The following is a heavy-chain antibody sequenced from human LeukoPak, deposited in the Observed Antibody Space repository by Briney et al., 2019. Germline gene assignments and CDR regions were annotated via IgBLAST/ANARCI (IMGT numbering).Heavy chain of an antibody. CDR2: INPNSGGT. CDR1: GYTFTGYY. CDR3: ARGERIQLWYLFDY. V-gene: IGHV1-2*02. Sequence: ASVKVSCKASGYTFTGYYMHWVRQAPGQGLEWMGWINPNSGGTNYAQKFQGRVTMTRDMSTSTVYMELSSLRSEDTAVYYCARGERIQLWYLFDYWGQGTLVTVSS. J-gene: IGHJ4*02. D-gene: IGHD5-18*01.